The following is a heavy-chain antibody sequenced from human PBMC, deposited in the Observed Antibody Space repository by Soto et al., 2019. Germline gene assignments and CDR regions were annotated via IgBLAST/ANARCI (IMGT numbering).Heavy chain of an antibody. CDR3: ARVTKRSYYAPY. V-gene: IGHV3-7*01. CDR1: GFTFSSYC. J-gene: IGHJ4*02. D-gene: IGHD1-26*01. Sequence: ESLSLSCAASGFTFSSYCMSWVRQAPGKGLEWVANIKQDGSEKYYVDSVKGRFTISRDNAKNSLYLQMNSLRAEDTAVYYCARVTKRSYYAPYWGQGTLVTVSS. CDR2: IKQDGSEK.